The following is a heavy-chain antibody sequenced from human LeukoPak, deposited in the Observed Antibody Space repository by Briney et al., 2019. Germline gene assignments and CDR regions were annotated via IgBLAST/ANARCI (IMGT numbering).Heavy chain of an antibody. Sequence: SGTLSLTCAVSGGSISSSNWWSWVRQPPGKGLEWIGEIYHSGSTNYNPSLKSRVAISVDKSKNQFSLKLSSVTAADTAVYYCAREVAVAGTGWFDPWGQGTLVTVSS. CDR3: AREVAVAGTGWFDP. D-gene: IGHD6-19*01. CDR1: GGSISSSNW. CDR2: IYHSGST. J-gene: IGHJ5*02. V-gene: IGHV4-4*02.